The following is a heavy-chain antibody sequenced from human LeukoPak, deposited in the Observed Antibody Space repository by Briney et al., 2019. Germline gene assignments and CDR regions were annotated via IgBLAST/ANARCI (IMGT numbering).Heavy chain of an antibody. CDR2: ISSSSTI. V-gene: IGHV3-48*01. Sequence: GGSLRLSCAASGFTFSSYSMNWVRQAPGKGLEWVSYISSSSTIYYADSVKGRFTISRDNAKNSLYLQMNSLRAEDTAVYYCASLLRRITMVRGVILFDYWGQGTLVTVSS. D-gene: IGHD3-10*01. CDR1: GFTFSSYS. CDR3: ASLLRRITMVRGVILFDY. J-gene: IGHJ4*02.